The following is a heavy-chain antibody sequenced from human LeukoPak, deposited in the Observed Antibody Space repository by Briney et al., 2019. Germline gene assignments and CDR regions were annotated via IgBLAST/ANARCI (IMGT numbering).Heavy chain of an antibody. CDR1: GGSFSGYY. CDR2: ITHSGST. CDR3: ARLDIVLMVYAKTEYYFDY. Sequence: SETLSLTCAVYGGSFSGYYWSWIRQPPGKGLEWIGEITHSGSTNYNPSLKSRVTISVDTSKNQFSLKLTSVTAADTAVYYCARLDIVLMVYAKTEYYFDYWGQGTLVTVSS. J-gene: IGHJ4*02. D-gene: IGHD2-8*01. V-gene: IGHV4-34*01.